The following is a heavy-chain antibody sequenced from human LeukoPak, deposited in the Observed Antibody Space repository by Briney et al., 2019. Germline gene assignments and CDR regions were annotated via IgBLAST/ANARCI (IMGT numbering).Heavy chain of an antibody. CDR3: ARDGYGSGKGFFDY. D-gene: IGHD3-10*01. Sequence: ASVKVSCKASGYPFISYGFSWVRQAPGQGPEWMGWISAYDGNTNSAQKFQGRVIMTTDTSASTAYMELRSLRPDDTAVYYCARDGYGSGKGFFDYWGPGTLVTVSS. CDR1: GYPFISYG. V-gene: IGHV1-18*01. CDR2: ISAYDGNT. J-gene: IGHJ4*02.